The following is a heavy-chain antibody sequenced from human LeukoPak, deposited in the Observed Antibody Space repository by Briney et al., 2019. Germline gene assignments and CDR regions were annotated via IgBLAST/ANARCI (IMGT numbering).Heavy chain of an antibody. V-gene: IGHV3-23*01. CDR3: AKRLGDY. CDR1: GFTFSSYA. Sequence: GGSLRLSCAASGFTFSSYAMSWVRQAPGKGLEWVSSISGSGGTTYYADSVRGQFTISRDDSKNTLYLQMNSLRVEGTAVYYCAKRLGDYWGQGTLVTVSS. D-gene: IGHD3-10*01. J-gene: IGHJ4*02. CDR2: ISGSGGTT.